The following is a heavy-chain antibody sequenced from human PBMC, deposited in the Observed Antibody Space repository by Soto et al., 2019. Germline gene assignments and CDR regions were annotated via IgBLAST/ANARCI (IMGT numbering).Heavy chain of an antibody. D-gene: IGHD3-3*01. Sequence: GASVKVSSKASGYTFTNYDINWVRQATGQGLEWMGWMNPNSGNTGYAQKFQGRVTMTRNTSISTAYMELSSLRSEDTAVYYCARGDMIFGVVTWFDPWGQGTLVTVSS. CDR3: ARGDMIFGVVTWFDP. V-gene: IGHV1-8*01. CDR2: MNPNSGNT. CDR1: GYTFTNYD. J-gene: IGHJ5*02.